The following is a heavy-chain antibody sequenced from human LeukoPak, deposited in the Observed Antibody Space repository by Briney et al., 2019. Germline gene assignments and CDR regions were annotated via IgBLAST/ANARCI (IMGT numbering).Heavy chain of an antibody. CDR1: GFTFSSHV. J-gene: IGHJ4*02. CDR2: ISGSGSST. Sequence: PGGSLRLSCAASGFTFSSHVMNWVPHAPGKGLEWVSGISGSGSSTYYADSVEGRFTISRDNSKNTLFLQMNSLRAGDTAVYYCAKDPVCDYWGQGTLVTVSS. D-gene: IGHD2-8*01. CDR3: AKDPVCDY. V-gene: IGHV3-23*01.